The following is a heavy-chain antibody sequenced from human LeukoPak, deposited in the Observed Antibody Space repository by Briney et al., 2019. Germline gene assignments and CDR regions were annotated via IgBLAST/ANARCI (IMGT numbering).Heavy chain of an antibody. Sequence: SQTLSLTCTVSGGSISSGSYYWSWIRQPAGKGLEWIGRIYTSGSTNYNPSLKSRVTISVDTSKNQLSLKLSSVTAADTAVYYCARAVVGATSNWFDPWGQGTLVTVSS. J-gene: IGHJ5*02. CDR3: ARAVVGATSNWFDP. CDR1: GGSISSGSYY. D-gene: IGHD1-26*01. CDR2: IYTSGST. V-gene: IGHV4-61*02.